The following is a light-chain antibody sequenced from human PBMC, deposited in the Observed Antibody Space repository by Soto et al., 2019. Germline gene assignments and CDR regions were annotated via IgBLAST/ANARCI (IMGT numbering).Light chain of an antibody. CDR2: RAS. Sequence: IQMTQSPATLSVSPGERATLSCRASQTIYSNVAWYQQRPGQAPRLLIYRASARATGIPARFSGSGSGTDFTLTIGRLEPEDFAVYYCHQYGGSPPETFGQGTRLEIK. CDR1: QTIYSN. CDR3: HQYGGSPPET. V-gene: IGKV3-15*01. J-gene: IGKJ5*01.